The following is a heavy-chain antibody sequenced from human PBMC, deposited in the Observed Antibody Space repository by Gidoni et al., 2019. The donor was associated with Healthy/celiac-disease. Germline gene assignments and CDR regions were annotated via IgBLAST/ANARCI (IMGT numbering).Heavy chain of an antibody. CDR1: GFTFSSYG. Sequence: QVQLVESGGGVVQPGRSLRLSCAASGFTFSSYGMHWVRQAPGKGLEWVAVICDDGSNKYYADSVKGRFTIARDNSKNTLYLQMNSLRAEDTAVYYCAREHYDILTGQGPDYWGQGTLVTVSS. V-gene: IGHV3-33*01. J-gene: IGHJ4*02. D-gene: IGHD3-9*01. CDR3: AREHYDILTGQGPDY. CDR2: ICDDGSNK.